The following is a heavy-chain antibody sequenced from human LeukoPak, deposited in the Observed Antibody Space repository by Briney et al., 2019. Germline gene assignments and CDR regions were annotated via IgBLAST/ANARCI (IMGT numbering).Heavy chain of an antibody. Sequence: GSLRLSCAASGFAFNSHWMSWVRPAPGGGPGGVANIKEDGTDKYYGYSVEGRFTISRDNAKNSLYLQMNSLRAEDTAVYYCARDQHYDILTGYTGWYFDLWGRGTLVTVSS. CDR2: IKEDGTDK. V-gene: IGHV3-7*01. CDR3: ARDQHYDILTGYTGWYFDL. J-gene: IGHJ2*01. CDR1: GFAFNSHW. D-gene: IGHD3-9*01.